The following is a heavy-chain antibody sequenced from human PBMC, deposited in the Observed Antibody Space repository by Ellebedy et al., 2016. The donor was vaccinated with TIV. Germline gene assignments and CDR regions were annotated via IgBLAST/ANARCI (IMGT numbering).Heavy chain of an antibody. CDR3: ARDDAFDV. CDR2: ITDSSRT. CDR1: GFSFSRYR. V-gene: IGHV3-21*03. J-gene: IGHJ3*01. Sequence: GESLKISCVASGFSFSRYRMSWVRQAPGKGLEWVSSITDSSRTFYRDSVKGRFTISRDNAKHSLYMEMSSLRVEDTAVYYCARDDAFDVWGQGAMVIVSS.